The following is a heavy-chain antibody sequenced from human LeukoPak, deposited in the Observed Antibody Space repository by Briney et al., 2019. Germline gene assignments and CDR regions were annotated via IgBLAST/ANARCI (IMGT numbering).Heavy chain of an antibody. Sequence: ASVKVSCKASGGTFSSYAISWVRQAPGQGLEWMGGIIPIFGTANYAQKFQDRVTITADESTSTAYMELSSLRSEDTAVYYCARHGVGPAAILGWFDPWGQGTLVTVSS. CDR1: GGTFSSYA. CDR3: ARHGVGPAAILGWFDP. J-gene: IGHJ5*02. V-gene: IGHV1-69*13. CDR2: IIPIFGTA. D-gene: IGHD2-2*02.